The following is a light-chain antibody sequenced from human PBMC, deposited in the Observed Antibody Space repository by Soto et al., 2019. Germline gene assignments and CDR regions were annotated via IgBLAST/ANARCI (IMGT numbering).Light chain of an antibody. Sequence: EIVMTQSPATLSVSPGERATLSCKTSRSLGSNLAWYQQKPGQDPKLLIYGASTRATGTPARFSGSGSGTDFTLTNSSLQSEDFAVYYCQQYNNWPPFTFGPGTKVVVK. J-gene: IGKJ3*01. CDR1: RSLGSN. CDR3: QQYNNWPPFT. V-gene: IGKV3-15*01. CDR2: GAS.